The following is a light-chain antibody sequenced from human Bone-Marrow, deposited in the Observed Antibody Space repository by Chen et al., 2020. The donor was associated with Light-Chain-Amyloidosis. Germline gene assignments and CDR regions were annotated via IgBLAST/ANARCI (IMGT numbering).Light chain of an antibody. CDR2: KVS. CDR1: QSLVNIDGNTY. Sequence: DVVMTQSPLSLPVTLGQPASISCRSTQSLVNIDGNTYLSWFQQRPDQSPRRLIYKVSNRDVGVPDRFSGSGSGTDFTLKISRVEAEDVGVYYCMQGTHWPLTFGGGINVEIK. V-gene: IGKV2-30*01. CDR3: MQGTHWPLT. J-gene: IGKJ4*01.